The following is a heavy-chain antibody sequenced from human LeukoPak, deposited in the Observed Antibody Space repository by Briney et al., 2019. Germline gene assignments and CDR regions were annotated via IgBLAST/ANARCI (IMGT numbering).Heavy chain of an antibody. CDR3: ARHVTGYCSSTSCFGDV. CDR1: GGSISSSSYY. V-gene: IGHV4-39*01. J-gene: IGHJ6*04. CDR2: IYYSGST. D-gene: IGHD2-2*01. Sequence: NPSETLSLTCTVSGGSISSSSYYWGWIRQPPGKGLEWIGSIYYSGSTYYNPSLKSRVTISVDTSKNQFSLKLSSVTAADTAVYYCARHVTGYCSSTSCFGDVWGKGTTVTISS.